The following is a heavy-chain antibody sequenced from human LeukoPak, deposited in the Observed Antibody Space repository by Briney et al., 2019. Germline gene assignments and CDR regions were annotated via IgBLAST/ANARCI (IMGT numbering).Heavy chain of an antibody. CDR2: ITSSGEST. CDR1: GFTFSIYA. V-gene: IGHV3-23*01. D-gene: IGHD3-22*01. Sequence: GGSLRLSCAASGFTFSIYAMSWVRQAPERGLEWVSSITSSGESTYYADSVRGQFTISRDNSRDTVYLQMNSLRAEDTAVYYCARDRPNYYGSNGHYYRRDGDYWGLGTLVTVSS. J-gene: IGHJ4*02. CDR3: ARDRPNYYGSNGHYYRRDGDY.